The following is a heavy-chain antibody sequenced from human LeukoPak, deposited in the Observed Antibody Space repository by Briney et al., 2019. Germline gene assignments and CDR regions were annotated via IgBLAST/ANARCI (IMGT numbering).Heavy chain of an antibody. CDR3: AKMGMATVTTSGFDP. Sequence: GGSLRLSCAASGFTFSSYWMHWVRQAPGKGLVWVSRIDGDGSSTNYADSVKGRFTISRDNARNTLYLQMNSLTAEDTAVYYCAKMGMATVTTSGFDPWGQGTLVTVSS. CDR1: GFTFSSYW. CDR2: IDGDGSST. D-gene: IGHD4-17*01. J-gene: IGHJ5*02. V-gene: IGHV3-74*01.